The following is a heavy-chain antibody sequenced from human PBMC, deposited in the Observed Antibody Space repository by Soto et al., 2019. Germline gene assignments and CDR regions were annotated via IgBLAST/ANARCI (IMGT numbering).Heavy chain of an antibody. Sequence: QLLESGGGFIEPGGSLRLSCVASGFTFSNFAMAWVRQAPGEGLAWVSAISGSGDDTFYADSMKGRFTISRDNSKDTQYLQINSLRAEHTAVYYCANPIPKTGTTFGFWGQGTLVTVSS. J-gene: IGHJ4*02. CDR1: GFTFSNFA. CDR2: ISGSGDDT. D-gene: IGHD1-1*01. CDR3: ANPIPKTGTTFGF. V-gene: IGHV3-23*01.